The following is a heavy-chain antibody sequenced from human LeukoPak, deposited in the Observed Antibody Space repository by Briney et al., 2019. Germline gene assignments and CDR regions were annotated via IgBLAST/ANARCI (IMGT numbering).Heavy chain of an antibody. CDR2: INPNSGGT. J-gene: IGHJ6*03. D-gene: IGHD5-18*01. CDR1: GYTFTGYY. Sequence: ASVKVSRKASGYTFTGYYMHWVRQAPGQGLEWMGWINPNSGGTNYAQKFQGRDTMTRDTSISTAYMELSRLRSDDAAVYYCARCGTAMAPRYYYYYYMDVWGKGTTVTVSS. V-gene: IGHV1-2*02. CDR3: ARCGTAMAPRYYYYYYMDV.